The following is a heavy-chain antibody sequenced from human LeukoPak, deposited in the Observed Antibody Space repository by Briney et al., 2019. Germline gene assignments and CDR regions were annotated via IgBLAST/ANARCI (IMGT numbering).Heavy chain of an antibody. J-gene: IGHJ4*02. V-gene: IGHV3-30*01. CDR1: GFTFSSYA. D-gene: IGHD6-6*01. CDR2: ISYDGSNK. CDR3: ARGIAARFIDY. Sequence: GGSLRLSCAASGFTFSSYAMHWVRQAPGKGLEWVAVISYDGSNKYYADSVKGRFTISRDNSKNTLYLQMNSLRAEDTDVYYCARGIAARFIDYWGQGTLVTVSS.